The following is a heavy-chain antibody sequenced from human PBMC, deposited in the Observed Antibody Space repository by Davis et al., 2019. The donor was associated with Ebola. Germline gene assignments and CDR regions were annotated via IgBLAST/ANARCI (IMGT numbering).Heavy chain of an antibody. D-gene: IGHD3-3*01. Sequence: GESLKISFTASGFTFGDYAMSWVRQASGKGLEWVGRIRSKANSYATAYAASVKGRFTISRDDSKNTAYLQMNSLKTEDTAVYYCTTEGNYDFWSGYHMDVWGQGTTVTVSS. CDR1: GFTFGDYA. V-gene: IGHV3-73*01. J-gene: IGHJ6*02. CDR3: TTEGNYDFWSGYHMDV. CDR2: IRSKANSYAT.